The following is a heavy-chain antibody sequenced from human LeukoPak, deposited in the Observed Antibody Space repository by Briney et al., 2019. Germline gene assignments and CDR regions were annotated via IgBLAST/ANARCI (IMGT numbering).Heavy chain of an antibody. V-gene: IGHV5-51*01. CDR1: GYTFTGYW. CDR3: ARQEPITMILSY. CDR2: IYPGDSDT. Sequence: GESLMISCKGSGYTFTGYWIGWVRQMPGKGLEWMGIIYPGDSDTRYSPSFQGQVTISADKSISTAYLQWSSLKASDTAMYYCARQEPITMILSYWGQGTLVTVSS. D-gene: IGHD3-22*01. J-gene: IGHJ4*02.